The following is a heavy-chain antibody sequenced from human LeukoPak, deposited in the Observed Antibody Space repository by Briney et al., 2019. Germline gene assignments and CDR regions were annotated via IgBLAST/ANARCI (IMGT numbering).Heavy chain of an antibody. CDR3: AREYSTGFDP. D-gene: IGHD2-15*01. CDR1: GFTFSRYW. J-gene: IGHJ5*02. CDR2: INSDGSST. Sequence: GGSLRLSCAASGFTFSRYWMHWVRQGPGKGLVWVSRINSDGSSTSHADSVKGRCTISRENAKNTLYLQMNSLRAEDTAVYYCAREYSTGFDPWGQGTLVTVSS. V-gene: IGHV3-74*01.